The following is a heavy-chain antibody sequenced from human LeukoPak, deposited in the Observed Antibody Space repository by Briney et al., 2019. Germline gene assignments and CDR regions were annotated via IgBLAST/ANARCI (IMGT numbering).Heavy chain of an antibody. Sequence: GASVKVSCKASGYTFTGYYMHWVRQAPGQGLEWMGIINPSGGSTSYAQKFQGRVTMTRDTSTSTVYMELSSLRSEDTAVYYCARLGESRDSSGYQLANWFDPWGQGTLVTVSS. CDR2: INPSGGST. D-gene: IGHD3-22*01. J-gene: IGHJ5*02. CDR1: GYTFTGYY. CDR3: ARLGESRDSSGYQLANWFDP. V-gene: IGHV1-46*01.